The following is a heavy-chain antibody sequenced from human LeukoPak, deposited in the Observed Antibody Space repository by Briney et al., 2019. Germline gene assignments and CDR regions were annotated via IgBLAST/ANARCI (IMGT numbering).Heavy chain of an antibody. D-gene: IGHD5-18*01. Sequence: PSETLSLTCTVSGGSISSYYWSWIRQPPGKGLEWIGYIYYSGSTNYNPSLKSRVTISVDTSKNQFSLKLSSVTAADTAVYYCARDATGYSYGYYWGQGTLVTVSS. CDR2: IYYSGST. CDR1: GGSISSYY. V-gene: IGHV4-59*12. J-gene: IGHJ4*02. CDR3: ARDATGYSYGYY.